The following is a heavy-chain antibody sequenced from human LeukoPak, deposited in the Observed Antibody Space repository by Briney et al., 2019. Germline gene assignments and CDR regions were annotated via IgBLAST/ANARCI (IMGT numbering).Heavy chain of an antibody. J-gene: IGHJ4*02. CDR1: GGSISLYY. CDR2: FYDTRSP. CDR3: ARGRGSLTY. V-gene: IGHV4-59*01. Sequence: SETLSLTCTVSGGSISLYYWSWIRQPPGKGPEWIGYFYDTRSPKYNPSLERRVTISVDMSRYQFSLNLTSVTAADTAVYYCARGRGSLTYWGQGTLATVSS. D-gene: IGHD3-10*01.